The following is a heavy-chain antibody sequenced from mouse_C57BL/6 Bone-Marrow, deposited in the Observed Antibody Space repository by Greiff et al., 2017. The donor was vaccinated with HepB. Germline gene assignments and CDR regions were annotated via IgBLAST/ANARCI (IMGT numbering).Heavy chain of an antibody. CDR1: GYTFTSYW. Sequence: QVQLQQPGAELVMPGASVKLSCKASGYTFTSYWMHWVRQRPGQGLEWIGEIDPSDSYTNYNQKFKGKSTLTVDKSSSTAYMQLSSLTSEDSAVYYRARKGDGSDYWGQGTTLTVSS. CDR2: IDPSDSYT. V-gene: IGHV1-69*01. J-gene: IGHJ2*01. D-gene: IGHD2-3*01. CDR3: ARKGDGSDY.